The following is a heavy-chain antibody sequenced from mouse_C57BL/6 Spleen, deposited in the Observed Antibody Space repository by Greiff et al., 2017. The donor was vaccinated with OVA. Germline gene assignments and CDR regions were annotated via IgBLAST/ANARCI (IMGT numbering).Heavy chain of an antibody. J-gene: IGHJ2*01. Sequence: VQLQQSGPELVKPGASVKISCKASGYAFSSSWMNWVKQRPGKGLEWIGRIYPGDGDTNYNGKFKGKATLTADKSSSTAYMQLSSLTSEDSAVYFCAAYSNYGGGNYWGQGTTLTVSS. D-gene: IGHD2-5*01. CDR2: IYPGDGDT. CDR3: AAYSNYGGGNY. CDR1: GYAFSSSW. V-gene: IGHV1-82*01.